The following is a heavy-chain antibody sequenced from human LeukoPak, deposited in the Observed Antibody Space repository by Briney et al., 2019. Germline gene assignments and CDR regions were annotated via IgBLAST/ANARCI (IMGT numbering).Heavy chain of an antibody. Sequence: SETLSLTCTVSGYSISSGYYWGWIRQPPGKGLEWIGSIYHSGSTYYNPSLKSRVTISVDSSQNRFSLKVLSVTAADTAVYYCARQAVQLGWPIDYWGQGTLVTVSS. J-gene: IGHJ4*02. CDR3: ARQAVQLGWPIDY. CDR2: IYHSGST. V-gene: IGHV4-38-2*02. CDR1: GYSISSGYY. D-gene: IGHD1-1*01.